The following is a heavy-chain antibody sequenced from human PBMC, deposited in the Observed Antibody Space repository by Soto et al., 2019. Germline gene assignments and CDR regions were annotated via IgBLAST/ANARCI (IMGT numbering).Heavy chain of an antibody. CDR3: ARAGLNAFDI. D-gene: IGHD3-10*01. CDR2: ISYDGSNK. CDR1: GFTFSSYA. J-gene: IGHJ3*02. Sequence: GGSLRLSCAASGFTFSSYAMHWVHQAPGKGLEWVAVISYDGSNKYYADSVKGRFTISRDNSKNTLYLQMNSLRAEDTAVYYCARAGLNAFDIWGQGTMVTVSS. V-gene: IGHV3-30*04.